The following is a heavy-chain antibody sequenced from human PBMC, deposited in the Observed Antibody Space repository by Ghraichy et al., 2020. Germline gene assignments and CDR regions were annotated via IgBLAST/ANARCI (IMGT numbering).Heavy chain of an antibody. CDR3: ASTTIAAAGTGGNWFDP. CDR1: GGSVSSGTYY. V-gene: IGHV4-39*01. CDR2: IYYSGST. Sequence: SETLSLTCTVSGGSVSSGTYYWGWIRQPPGKGLEWIGFIYYSGSTYYNPYLKSRVTISVHTSKNQFSLQLSSVTAADTAVYYCASTTIAAAGTGGNWFDPWGQGTLVTVSS. J-gene: IGHJ5*02. D-gene: IGHD6-13*01.